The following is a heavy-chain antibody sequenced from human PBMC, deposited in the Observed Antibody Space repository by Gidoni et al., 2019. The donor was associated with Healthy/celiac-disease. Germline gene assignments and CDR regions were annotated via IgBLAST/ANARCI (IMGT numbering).Heavy chain of an antibody. V-gene: IGHV3-30*18. CDR1: GFTFSSYG. Sequence: QVQLVESGGGVVQPGRSLRLSCAASGFTFSSYGMHWVRQATGKGLAWVAVISYDGSKKYYADSVKGRFTISRDNSKNTLYLQMNSLRAEDTAVXYCAKDSTTVTTWDYYYYGMDVWGQGTTVTVSS. CDR2: ISYDGSKK. J-gene: IGHJ6*02. CDR3: AKDSTTVTTWDYYYYGMDV. D-gene: IGHD4-17*01.